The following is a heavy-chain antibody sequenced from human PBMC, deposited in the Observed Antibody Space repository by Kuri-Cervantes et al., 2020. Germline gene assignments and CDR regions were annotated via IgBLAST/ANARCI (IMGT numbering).Heavy chain of an antibody. D-gene: IGHD6-13*01. CDR3: ARDRVRIAAAGQYNWFDP. CDR2: INPNSGGT. CDR1: GGTFTSYP. Sequence: ASVKVSCKAPGGTFTSYPFSWVRQAPGQGLEWMGWINPNSGGTNYAQKFQGRVTMTRDTSISTAYMELSRLRSDDTAVYYCARDRVRIAAAGQYNWFDPWGQGTLVTVSS. J-gene: IGHJ5*02. V-gene: IGHV1-2*02.